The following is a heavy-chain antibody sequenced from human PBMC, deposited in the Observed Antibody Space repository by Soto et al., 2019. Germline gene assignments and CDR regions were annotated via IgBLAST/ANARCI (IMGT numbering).Heavy chain of an antibody. CDR1: GGSISTYY. CDR2: IYTSGST. Sequence: PSETLSLTCTVSGGSISTYYWSWIRQPAGKGLEWIGRIYTSGSTNYNPSLKSRVTMSVDTSKNQFSLKLSSVTAADTTVYYCARDSRAAACTDYYYGMDVWGQGTTVTVSS. D-gene: IGHD6-13*01. V-gene: IGHV4-4*07. J-gene: IGHJ6*02. CDR3: ARDSRAAACTDYYYGMDV.